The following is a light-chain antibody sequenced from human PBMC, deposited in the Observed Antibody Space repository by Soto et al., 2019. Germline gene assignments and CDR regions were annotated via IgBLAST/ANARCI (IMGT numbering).Light chain of an antibody. CDR3: SSYINSSTPYL. CDR2: NVS. J-gene: IGLJ1*01. CDR1: RGDVGGYNF. Sequence: QSALTQPASVSGSPGQSITISCTGTRGDVGGYNFVSWYQQHPGKAPKLLIYNVSNRPSGVSNRFSGSRSGNTASLTISGLQAEDEADYYCSSYINSSTPYLFGSGTKLTVL. V-gene: IGLV2-14*01.